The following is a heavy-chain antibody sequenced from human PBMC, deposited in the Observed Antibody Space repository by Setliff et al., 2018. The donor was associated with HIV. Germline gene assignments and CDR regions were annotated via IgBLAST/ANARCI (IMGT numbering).Heavy chain of an antibody. J-gene: IGHJ5*02. Sequence: GASVKVSCKASGGTFSYYGVRWMRQAPGQGLEWLGNIVPILGVTNYAQRIQGRATITADTSTSTAYMELRSLRSEDTAVYFCARLMGSDSNFYIPGHWFDPWGQGTLVTVSS. CDR1: GGTFSYYG. D-gene: IGHD3-22*01. CDR2: IVPILGVT. V-gene: IGHV1-69*04. CDR3: ARLMGSDSNFYIPGHWFDP.